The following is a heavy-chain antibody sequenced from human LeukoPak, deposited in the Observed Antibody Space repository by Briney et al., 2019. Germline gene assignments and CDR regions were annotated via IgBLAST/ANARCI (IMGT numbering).Heavy chain of an antibody. CDR1: GGSISSYY. CDR3: ARESRPNYYDSSGLDY. Sequence: SETLSLTCTVSGGSISSYYWSWTRQPPGKGLEWIGYIYYSGSTNYNPSLKSRVTISVDTSKNQFSLKLSSVTAADTAVYYCARESRPNYYDSSGLDYWGQGTLVTVSS. CDR2: IYYSGST. J-gene: IGHJ4*02. V-gene: IGHV4-59*01. D-gene: IGHD3-22*01.